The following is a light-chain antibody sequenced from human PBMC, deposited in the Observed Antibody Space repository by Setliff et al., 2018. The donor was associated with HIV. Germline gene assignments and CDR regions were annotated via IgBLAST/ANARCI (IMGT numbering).Light chain of an antibody. Sequence: QSVLTQPASVSGSPGQSITISCTGTSSDIGTYNYVSWYQQHPGKAPKLMIYEVTIRPSGISSRLSGSKSGNTASLTISGLEAEDEADYYCSSYKIFDGEVVFGGGTKVTVL. CDR2: EVT. CDR3: SSYKIFDGEVV. V-gene: IGLV2-14*01. CDR1: SSDIGTYNY. J-gene: IGLJ2*01.